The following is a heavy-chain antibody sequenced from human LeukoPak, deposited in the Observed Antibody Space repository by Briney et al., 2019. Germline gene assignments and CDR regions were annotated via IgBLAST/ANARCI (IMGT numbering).Heavy chain of an antibody. V-gene: IGHV3-64*01. J-gene: IGHJ4*02. CDR1: GFTFSSYS. D-gene: IGHD4-23*01. CDR2: ISTNGGST. CDR3: ARVGGNNYFDY. Sequence: GGSLRLSCAASGFTFSSYSMHWVRQAPGKGLECVSAISTNGGSTYYATSVKGRFTIARDNSKNTLSLKMGSLRAEDMAVYYCARVGGNNYFDYWGQGTLVTVSS.